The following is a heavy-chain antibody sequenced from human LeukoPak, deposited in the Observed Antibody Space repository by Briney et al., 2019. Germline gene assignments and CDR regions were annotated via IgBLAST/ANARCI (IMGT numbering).Heavy chain of an antibody. J-gene: IGHJ4*02. CDR3: ARLDSSGCVSV. V-gene: IGHV4-31*03. D-gene: IGHD3-22*01. CDR1: GGSISSGGYY. Sequence: SQIQSLTCTVSGGSISSGGYYWSWIRQHPGKGLEWIGYIYYSGSTYYNPSLKSRVTISVDTSKNQFSLKLSSVTAADTAVYYCARLDSSGCVSVWGQGTLVTVSS. CDR2: IYYSGST.